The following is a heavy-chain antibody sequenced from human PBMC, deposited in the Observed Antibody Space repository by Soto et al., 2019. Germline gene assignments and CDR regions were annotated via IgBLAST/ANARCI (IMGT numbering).Heavy chain of an antibody. CDR2: IFYNWNA. CDR3: ARLTGSGSYYVDC. Sequence: VKTSETLSLTCSVSDGSISTRDYYWGWIRQPPGKGLECIGTIFYNWNAYYNTSLDGRIAMSVDTSKNHFSLQLRSVTAADSAVYFCARLTGSGSYYVDCWGQGTLVTVSS. D-gene: IGHD3-10*01. CDR1: DGSISTRDYY. V-gene: IGHV4-39*02. J-gene: IGHJ4*02.